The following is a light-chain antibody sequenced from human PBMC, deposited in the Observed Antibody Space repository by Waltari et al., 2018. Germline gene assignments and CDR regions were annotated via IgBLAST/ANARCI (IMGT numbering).Light chain of an antibody. CDR1: SSDVGGYNS. CDR3: SSYTSSSTLENWV. V-gene: IGLV2-14*01. J-gene: IGLJ3*02. Sequence: QSALTQPASVPGSPGPSITISCTGTSSDVGGYNSASWYQQHPGKAPKLMIYEVSNRPSGVSNRFSGSKSGNTASLTISGLQAEDEADYYCSSYTSSSTLENWVFGGGTKLTVL. CDR2: EVS.